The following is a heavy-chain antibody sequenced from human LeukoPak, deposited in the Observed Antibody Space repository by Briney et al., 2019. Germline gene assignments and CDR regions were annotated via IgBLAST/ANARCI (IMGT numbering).Heavy chain of an antibody. D-gene: IGHD2-8*01. CDR3: ARFSPYCSNGVCYTAFDS. CDR1: GFTFSTYW. V-gene: IGHV3-74*01. J-gene: IGHJ3*02. CDR2: INGDGSRT. Sequence: GGSLRLSCAASGFTFSTYWMHWVRQAPGKGLVWVSRINGDGSRTNYADSVKGRFTVSRDNAKNTLYLQMNSLRAEDTAVYYCARFSPYCSNGVCYTAFDSWGQGTLVTVSS.